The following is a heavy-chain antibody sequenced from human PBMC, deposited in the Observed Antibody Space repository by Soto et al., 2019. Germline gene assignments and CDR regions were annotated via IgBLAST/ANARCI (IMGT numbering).Heavy chain of an antibody. D-gene: IGHD6-19*01. CDR3: PRTKQWPKVGRHQRDGMDV. V-gene: IGHV2-70*01. CDR1: GFSLSTSGMC. J-gene: IGHJ6*04. Sequence: SGPTLVNPTQTLTLTCTFSGFSLSTSGMCVSWIRQPPGKALEWLALIDWDGDKYYSTSLKTRLTISKDTSKNQVVLTMTNMEPVDTATYYCPRTKQWPKVGRHQRDGMDVWGKGNRVTVAS. CDR2: IDWDGDK.